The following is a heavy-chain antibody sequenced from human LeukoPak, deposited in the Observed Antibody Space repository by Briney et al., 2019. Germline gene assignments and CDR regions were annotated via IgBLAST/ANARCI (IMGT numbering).Heavy chain of an antibody. CDR1: GGSISSYY. Sequence: SETLSLTCTVSGGSISSYYWSWIRQPPGKGLEWIGYIYYSGSTNYNPSLKSRVTISVDTSKNQFSLKLSSVTAADTAVYYCARDSFTSSAFDIWGQGTMVTVSS. CDR2: IYYSGST. V-gene: IGHV4-59*12. CDR3: ARDSFTSSAFDI. J-gene: IGHJ3*02.